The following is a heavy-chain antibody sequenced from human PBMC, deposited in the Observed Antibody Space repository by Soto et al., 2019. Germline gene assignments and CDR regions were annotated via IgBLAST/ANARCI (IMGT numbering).Heavy chain of an antibody. CDR2: IDPRDSYT. CDR3: ARHVRAYCGGDCYYDAFDI. J-gene: IGHJ3*02. CDR1: GYSFTSYW. V-gene: IGHV5-10-1*01. Sequence: GESLKISCKGSGYSFTSYWISWVRQMPGKGLEWMGRIDPRDSYTNYSPSFQGHVTISADKSISTAYLQWSSLKASDTAMYYCARHVRAYCGGDCYYDAFDIWGQGTMVTVSS. D-gene: IGHD2-21*02.